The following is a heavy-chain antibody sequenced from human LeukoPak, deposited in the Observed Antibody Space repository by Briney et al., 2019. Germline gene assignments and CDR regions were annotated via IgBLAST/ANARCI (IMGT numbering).Heavy chain of an antibody. J-gene: IGHJ4*02. CDR2: IGGTHSNI. CDR3: ARDRDYAFDS. Sequence: PGGSLRLFCAASGFTFSIYSMNWVRQAPGKGLEWVSYIGGTHSNIYYADSVKGRFTISRDDAKNSLYLQMNSLRDEDTAVYYCARDRDYAFDSWGQGTLVTVSS. D-gene: IGHD4-17*01. V-gene: IGHV3-48*02. CDR1: GFTFSIYS.